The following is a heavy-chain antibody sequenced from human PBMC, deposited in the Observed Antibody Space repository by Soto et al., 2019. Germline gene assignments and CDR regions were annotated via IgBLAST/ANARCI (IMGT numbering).Heavy chain of an antibody. V-gene: IGHV1-69*12. CDR2: IIPIFGTA. J-gene: IGHJ6*02. Sequence: QVQLVQSGAEVKKPGSSVKVSCKASGGTFSSYAISWVRQAPGQGLEWMGGIIPIFGTANYAQKFQGRVTITADESKSTAYMELSSLKSEDTGVYYWARDRGATVTTGGMDGWGQGATVTVSS. CDR1: GGTFSSYA. D-gene: IGHD4-4*01. CDR3: ARDRGATVTTGGMDG.